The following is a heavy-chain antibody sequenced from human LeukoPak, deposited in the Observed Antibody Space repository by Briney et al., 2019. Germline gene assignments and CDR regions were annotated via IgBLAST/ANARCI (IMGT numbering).Heavy chain of an antibody. CDR1: GGSFSSGSYY. V-gene: IGHV4-61*01. D-gene: IGHD4/OR15-4a*01. J-gene: IGHJ5*02. Sequence: PSETLSLTCTVSGGSFSSGSYYWSWIRQPPGKGLEWIGYIYYSGSTNYNPSLKSRVTISVDTSKNQFSLKLSSVTAADTAVYYCARAKNNWFDPWGQGTLVTVSS. CDR2: IYYSGST. CDR3: ARAKNNWFDP.